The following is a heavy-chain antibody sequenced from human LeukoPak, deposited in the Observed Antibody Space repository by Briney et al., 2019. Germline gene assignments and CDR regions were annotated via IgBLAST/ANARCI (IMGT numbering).Heavy chain of an antibody. CDR1: GFTFGDYY. V-gene: IGHV3-11*01. CDR2: ISSRSGSSI. J-gene: IGHJ3*02. D-gene: IGHD2-15*01. CDR3: ARGYCSGGSCWKAFDI. Sequence: GGSLRLSCAASGFTFGDYYMTWIRQAPGKGLEWVSYISSRSGSSIYYGDSVKGRFTISRDNAKNSLYLQMNSLRAEDTAVYYCARGYCSGGSCWKAFDIWGQGTMVTVSS.